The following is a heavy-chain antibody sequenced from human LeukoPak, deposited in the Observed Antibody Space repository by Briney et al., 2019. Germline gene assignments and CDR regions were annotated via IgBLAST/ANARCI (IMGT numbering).Heavy chain of an antibody. J-gene: IGHJ3*02. CDR3: ARDGGIMYSSSVNAFDI. CDR1: GYTFTSYG. V-gene: IGHV1-18*01. Sequence: ASVTVSCKASGYTFTSYGISWVRQAPGQGLAWVGWISAYNGNTNYAQKLQGRVTMTTDTSTSTAYMELRSLRSDDTAVYYCARDGGIMYSSSVNAFDIWGQGTMVTVSS. CDR2: ISAYNGNT. D-gene: IGHD6-6*01.